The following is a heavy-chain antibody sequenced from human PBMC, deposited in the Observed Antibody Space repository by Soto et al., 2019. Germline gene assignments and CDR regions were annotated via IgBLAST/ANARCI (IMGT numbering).Heavy chain of an antibody. CDR3: ARHGYSSSWYFDY. CDR1: GGSISSSSYY. V-gene: IGHV4-39*01. Sequence: QLQLQESGPGLVKPSETLSLTCTVSGGSISSSSYYWGWIRQPPGKGLEWIGSIYYSGSTYYNPSLNSRVTISVDTSKNQFSLKLSSVPAADTAVYYCARHGYSSSWYFDYWGQGTLVTVSS. D-gene: IGHD6-13*01. J-gene: IGHJ4*02. CDR2: IYYSGST.